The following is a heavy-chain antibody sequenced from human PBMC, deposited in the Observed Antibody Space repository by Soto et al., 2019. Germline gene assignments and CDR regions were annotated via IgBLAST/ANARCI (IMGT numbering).Heavy chain of an antibody. CDR2: IWYDGTQK. CDR3: ARAGGTTVTGLWHFDS. Sequence: QVQLEESGGGVVQPGRSLRLSREASGFTFNTYSMHWVRQPPGKGLEWLAAIWYDGTQKYYPDSVKGRFIISRDNSKKTLYLEMNSLRAEDTAVYYCARAGGTTVTGLWHFDSWGQGTLVTVSS. D-gene: IGHD4-17*01. V-gene: IGHV3-33*01. CDR1: GFTFNTYS. J-gene: IGHJ4*02.